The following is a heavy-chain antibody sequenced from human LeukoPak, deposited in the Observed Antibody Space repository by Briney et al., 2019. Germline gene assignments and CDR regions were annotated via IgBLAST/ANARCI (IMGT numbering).Heavy chain of an antibody. D-gene: IGHD2-15*01. J-gene: IGHJ5*02. CDR3: AREPTLYCSGGSCYEDRNWFDP. CDR1: GGSISSGGYY. V-gene: IGHV4-31*03. CDR2: IYYSGST. Sequence: TSETLSLTCTVSGGSISSGGYYWSWIRQHPGKGLEWIGYIYYSGSTYYNPSLKSRVTISVDTSKNQFSLKLSSVTAADTAVYYCAREPTLYCSGGSCYEDRNWFDPWGQGTLVTVSS.